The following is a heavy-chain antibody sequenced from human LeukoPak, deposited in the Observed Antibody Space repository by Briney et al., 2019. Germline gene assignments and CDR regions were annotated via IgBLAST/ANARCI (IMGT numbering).Heavy chain of an antibody. CDR2: ISAYNGNT. CDR3: AREKFKEVRGVVIDY. CDR1: GYTSTSYY. J-gene: IGHJ4*02. D-gene: IGHD3-10*01. V-gene: IGHV1-18*04. Sequence: ASVKVSCKASGYTSTSYYMHWVRQAPGQGLEWMGWISAYNGNTNYAQKLQGRVTMTTDTSTSTAYMELRSLRSDDTAVYYCAREKFKEVRGVVIDYWGQGTLVTVSS.